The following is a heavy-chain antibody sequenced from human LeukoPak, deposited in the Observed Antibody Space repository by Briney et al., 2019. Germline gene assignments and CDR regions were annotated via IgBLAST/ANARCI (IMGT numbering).Heavy chain of an antibody. CDR2: INHSGST. D-gene: IGHD3-10*01. J-gene: IGHJ4*02. V-gene: IGHV4-34*01. CDR1: GGSFSGYY. CDR3: ARNMVRGVIISAPVY. Sequence: SETLSLTCAVYGGSFSGYYWSWLRQPPGKGLEWIGEINHSGSTNYNPSLKSRVTISVDTSKNQFSLKLSSVTAADTAVYYCARNMVRGVIISAPVYWGQGTLVTVSS.